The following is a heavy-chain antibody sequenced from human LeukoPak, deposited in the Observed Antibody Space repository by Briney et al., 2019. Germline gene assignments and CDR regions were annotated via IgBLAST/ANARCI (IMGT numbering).Heavy chain of an antibody. CDR1: GYTFTSYY. J-gene: IGHJ5*02. CDR2: INAGNGNT. D-gene: IGHD3-3*01. CDR3: ARDQSLEWTDWFDP. Sequence: KPGASVKVSCKASGYTFTSYYMHWVRQAPGQRLEWMGWINAGNGNTKYSQKFQGRVTITRDTSASTAYMELSSLRSEDTAVYYCARDQSLEWTDWFDPWGHGTLVTVSS. V-gene: IGHV1-3*01.